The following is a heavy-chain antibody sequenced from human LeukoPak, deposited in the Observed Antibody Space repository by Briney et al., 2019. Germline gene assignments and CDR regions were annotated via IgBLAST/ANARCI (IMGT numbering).Heavy chain of an antibody. CDR1: GYTFTSYA. CDR2: INTNTGNP. CDR3: ARAPRTMVRGVIVLRWFDP. Sequence: ASVKVSCKASGYTFTSYAMNWVRQAPGQGLEWMGWINTNTGNPTYAQGFTGRFVFSLDTSVSTAYLQISSLKAEDTAVYYCARAPRTMVRGVIVLRWFDPWGQGTLVTVSS. J-gene: IGHJ5*02. V-gene: IGHV7-4-1*02. D-gene: IGHD3-10*01.